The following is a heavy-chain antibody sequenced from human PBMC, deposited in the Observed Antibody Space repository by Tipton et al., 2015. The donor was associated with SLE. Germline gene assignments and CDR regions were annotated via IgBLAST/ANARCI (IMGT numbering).Heavy chain of an antibody. D-gene: IGHD2-8*01. CDR1: GDSISSGGSY. V-gene: IGHV4-30-2*03. Sequence: TLSLTCSVSGDSISSGGSYWTWIRQPPGKGPEWIGRITNSGNTYYTPSFQSRVTMSVDTSKNHFSLKLSSVTAADTAVYYCARHDTNYGRNWFDPWGQGTLVTVAS. J-gene: IGHJ5*02. CDR3: ARHDTNYGRNWFDP. CDR2: ITNSGNT.